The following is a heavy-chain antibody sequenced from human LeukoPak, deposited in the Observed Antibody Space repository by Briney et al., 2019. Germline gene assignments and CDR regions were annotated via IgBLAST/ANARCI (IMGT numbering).Heavy chain of an antibody. D-gene: IGHD2-15*01. CDR3: AREGGVVDDAFDI. CDR2: MNPNSGNT. CDR1: GYTFTSYD. J-gene: IGHJ3*02. V-gene: IGHV1-8*01. Sequence: ASVKVSCKASGYTFTSYDINWVRQATGQGLEWMGWMNPNSGNTGYARKYQGRVTMTRNTSISTAYMELSSLRSEDTAVYYCAREGGVVDDAFDIWGQGTMVTVSS.